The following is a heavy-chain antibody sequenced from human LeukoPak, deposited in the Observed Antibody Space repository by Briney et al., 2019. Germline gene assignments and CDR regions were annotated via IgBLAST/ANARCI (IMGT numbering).Heavy chain of an antibody. CDR1: GGTFISYA. V-gene: IGHV1-69*05. CDR2: IIPIFGTA. J-gene: IGHJ3*02. Sequence: ASVKVSCKASGGTFISYAISWVRQAPGQGLEWMGGIIPIFGTANYAQKFQGRGTITTDESTSTAYMELSSLRSEDTAVYYCAIETARGFGELLGAFDIWGQGTMVTVSS. D-gene: IGHD3-10*01. CDR3: AIETARGFGELLGAFDI.